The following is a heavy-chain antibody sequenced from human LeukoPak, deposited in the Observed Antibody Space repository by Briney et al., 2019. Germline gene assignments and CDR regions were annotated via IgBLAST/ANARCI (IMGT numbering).Heavy chain of an antibody. D-gene: IGHD3-16*01. J-gene: IGHJ3*02. CDR1: GFTFSSYS. Sequence: GGSLRLSCAASGFTFSSYSMNCVRQAPGKGLEWVSSISSSSSYIYYADSVEGRFTISRDNAKNSLYLQMNSLRAEDTAVYYCARDGGYDYVWGSYDDAFDIWGQGTMVTVSS. V-gene: IGHV3-21*01. CDR3: ARDGGYDYVWGSYDDAFDI. CDR2: ISSSSSYI.